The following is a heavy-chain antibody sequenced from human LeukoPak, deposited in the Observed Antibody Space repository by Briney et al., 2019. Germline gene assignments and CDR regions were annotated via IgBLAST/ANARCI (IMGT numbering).Heavy chain of an antibody. D-gene: IGHD4-17*01. CDR1: GFTFSSYW. V-gene: IGHV3-74*01. CDR3: VRDHGDYYFDY. J-gene: IGHJ4*02. CDR2: IKSDGTST. Sequence: GGSLRLSCAASGFTFSSYWMHWVRQGPGKGLVWVSRIKSDGTSTNYADSVKGRFTISRDDAKNTLYLQMNSLGVEDTAVYYCVRDHGDYYFDYWGQGTLVTVSS.